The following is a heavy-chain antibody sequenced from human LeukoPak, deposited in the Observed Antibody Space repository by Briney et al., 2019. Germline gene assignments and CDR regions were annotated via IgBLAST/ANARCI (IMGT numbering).Heavy chain of an antibody. V-gene: IGHV5-51*01. J-gene: IGHJ4*02. D-gene: IGHD1-14*01. Sequence: GEHPITPWRGFGYGLKSFLMGWVLQIPGKGVEWMGRIYPNSSDTRYSPSFRRQVTISADKSITTAYLQWNSLKASDTAMYYCALSIGAYNRAVNFDYGGRGALVSVS. CDR3: ALSIGAYNRAVNFDY. CDR2: IYPNSSDT. CDR1: GYGLKSFL.